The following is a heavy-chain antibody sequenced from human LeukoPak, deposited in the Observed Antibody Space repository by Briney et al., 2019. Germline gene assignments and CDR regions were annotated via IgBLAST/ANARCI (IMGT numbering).Heavy chain of an antibody. D-gene: IGHD6-13*01. CDR1: GFIFSSYG. J-gene: IGHJ5*02. V-gene: IGHV3-30*02. CDR3: AKDVGPYSSTWFDP. Sequence: GGSLRLSCAASGFIFSSYGIHWVRQAPGKGLEWVAFIGYDGSNKYYEDSVKGRFTIARDNSKNTLYLQMNSLRAEDTAVYYCAKDVGPYSSTWFDPWGQGTLVTVSS. CDR2: IGYDGSNK.